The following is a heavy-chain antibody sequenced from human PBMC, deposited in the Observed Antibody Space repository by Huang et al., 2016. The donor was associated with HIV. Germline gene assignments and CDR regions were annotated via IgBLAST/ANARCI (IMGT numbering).Heavy chain of an antibody. CDR1: GGCFSGYF. Sequence: QVQLEQWGAGLLTPSETLSLPCAVYGGCFSGYFWNWFRQSPGKGLEWIGQINHAGVTEYNPSLKSRATISVDTSKNQFSLKLTSVTAADTAIYYCAREIMISFGGPFDSWGHGNLVTVSS. V-gene: IGHV4-34*02. J-gene: IGHJ5*01. D-gene: IGHD3-16*01. CDR3: AREIMISFGGPFDS. CDR2: INHAGVT.